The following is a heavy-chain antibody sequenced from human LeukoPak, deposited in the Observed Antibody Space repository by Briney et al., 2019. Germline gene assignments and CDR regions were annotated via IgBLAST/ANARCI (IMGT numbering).Heavy chain of an antibody. CDR3: ARDQYYYGSGSYYWFDP. Sequence: SETLSLTCTVSGGSISSYYWSWIRQPPGKGLEWIGHIHISGNTNYNPSLKSRVTISVDTSKNQFSLKLSSVTAADTAVYYCARDQYYYGSGSYYWFDPWGQGTLVTVSS. V-gene: IGHV4-59*12. CDR2: IHISGNT. CDR1: GGSISSYY. J-gene: IGHJ5*02. D-gene: IGHD3-10*01.